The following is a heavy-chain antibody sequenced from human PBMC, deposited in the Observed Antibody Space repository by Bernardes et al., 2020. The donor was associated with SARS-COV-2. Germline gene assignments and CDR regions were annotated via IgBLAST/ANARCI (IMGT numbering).Heavy chain of an antibody. Sequence: ASVKVSCKASGYTFTSYGISWVRQAPGQGLEWMGWISAYNGNTNYAQKLQGRVTMTTDTSTSTAYMELRSLRSDDTAVYYCAREPEATGSYYYYGMDVWGQGTTVTVSS. CDR2: ISAYNGNT. CDR3: AREPEATGSYYYYGMDV. J-gene: IGHJ6*02. V-gene: IGHV1-18*01. CDR1: GYTFTSYG. D-gene: IGHD2-15*01.